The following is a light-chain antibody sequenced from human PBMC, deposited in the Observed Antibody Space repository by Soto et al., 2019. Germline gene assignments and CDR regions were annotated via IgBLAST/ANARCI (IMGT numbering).Light chain of an antibody. V-gene: IGKV3-20*01. J-gene: IGKJ1*01. CDR3: QQYGIAPLT. CDR2: ATT. Sequence: EIVLAQSPGTLSLSPGDRATLSCRASQSFNSRFLAWFQQRPHQAPRLLTYATTSRAADIPARFSGSGSGTDFTLTINRREPEDFAVYYCQQYGIAPLTFGQGTKVEIK. CDR1: QSFNSRF.